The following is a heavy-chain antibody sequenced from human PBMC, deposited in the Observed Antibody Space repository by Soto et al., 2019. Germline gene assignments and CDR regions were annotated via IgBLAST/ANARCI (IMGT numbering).Heavy chain of an antibody. D-gene: IGHD6-25*01. Sequence: QSQTLSLTCAISGDSVSSNSAAWNWIRQSPSRGLEWLGRTYYRSKWYNDYAVSVKSRITINPDTSKNQFSLQLNSVTPEDTALYYCARESGERPDRFSGWYYYYYGMDVWGQGTTVTVSS. CDR2: TYYRSKWYN. CDR3: ARESGERPDRFSGWYYYYYGMDV. V-gene: IGHV6-1*01. J-gene: IGHJ6*02. CDR1: GDSVSSNSAA.